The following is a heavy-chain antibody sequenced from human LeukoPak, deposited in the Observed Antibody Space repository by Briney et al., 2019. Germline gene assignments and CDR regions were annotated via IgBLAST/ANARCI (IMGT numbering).Heavy chain of an antibody. J-gene: IGHJ4*02. Sequence: GGSLRLSCAASGFTFSSYSMNWVRQAPGKGLEWVSYISSSSSTIYYADSVKGRFTISRDNAKNSLYLQMNSLRAEDTAVYYCARETIFGVVISYFDYWGQGTLVTVSS. V-gene: IGHV3-48*01. D-gene: IGHD3-3*01. CDR3: ARETIFGVVISYFDY. CDR1: GFTFSSYS. CDR2: ISSSSSTI.